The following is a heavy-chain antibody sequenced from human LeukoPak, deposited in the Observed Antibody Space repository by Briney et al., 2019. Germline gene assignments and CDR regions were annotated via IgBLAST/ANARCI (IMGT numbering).Heavy chain of an antibody. Sequence: WGSLTLSCTVSGFTVSGNYISWFRQPPRKGLEWVSLIYSRGTTYYADSVNGRFTISRDNSKNTLYLQMNSLRAEDTAVYYCARRAGGYSHPYDYWGQGILVTVSS. CDR2: IYSRGTT. J-gene: IGHJ4*02. D-gene: IGHD4-23*01. CDR3: ARRAGGYSHPYDY. CDR1: GFTVSGNY. V-gene: IGHV3-53*01.